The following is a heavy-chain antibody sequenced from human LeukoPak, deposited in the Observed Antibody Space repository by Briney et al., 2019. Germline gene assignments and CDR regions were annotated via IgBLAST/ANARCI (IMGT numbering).Heavy chain of an antibody. CDR1: GFTFSDTW. V-gene: IGHV3-74*01. CDR2: IRSDGSDA. D-gene: IGHD4-17*01. Sequence: GGSLRLSCAASGFTFSDTWMHWVRQVPGKGLVWVSRIRSDGSDARYADSVKGRFTISRDNAKNTLYLQMNSLRAEDTAVYYCARGTDYGSFDPWGQGTLVTVSS. CDR3: ARGTDYGSFDP. J-gene: IGHJ5*02.